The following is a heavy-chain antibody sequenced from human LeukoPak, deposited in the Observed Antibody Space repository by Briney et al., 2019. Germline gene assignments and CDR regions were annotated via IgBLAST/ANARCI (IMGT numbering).Heavy chain of an antibody. Sequence: PGGSLRLSCAASGFTVSGNYVSWVRQAPGKGLEWLSVIHRGGNTYYADSVKGRFTISRDSSKNTVFLQMDSLRAEDTAVYYCARDARYSLGVDYGDYWGQASLATVSS. J-gene: IGHJ4*02. D-gene: IGHD3-16*01. CDR1: GFTVSGNY. V-gene: IGHV3-66*01. CDR2: IHRGGNT. CDR3: ARDARYSLGVDYGDY.